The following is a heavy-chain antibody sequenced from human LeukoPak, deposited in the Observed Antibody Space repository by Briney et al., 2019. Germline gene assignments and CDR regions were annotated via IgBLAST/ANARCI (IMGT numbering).Heavy chain of an antibody. D-gene: IGHD3-3*01. CDR2: ITYSGNT. J-gene: IGHJ6*02. CDR3: ARIAYDALDSYYYGMDV. V-gene: IGHV4-31*03. CDR1: GGSISSGPYY. Sequence: PSQTLSLTCTVSGGSISSGPYYWIWIRQHPGKGLAWIGYITYSGNTYYYPALNSRVTVSLDTSKTQFSLKLSSVTAADTAVYYCARIAYDALDSYYYGMDVWGQGTTVTVSS.